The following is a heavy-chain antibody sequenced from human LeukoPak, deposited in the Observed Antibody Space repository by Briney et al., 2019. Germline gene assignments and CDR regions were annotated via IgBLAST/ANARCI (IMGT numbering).Heavy chain of an antibody. J-gene: IGHJ6*03. CDR1: GFTFSSYW. Sequence: HPGGSLRLSCAASGFTFSSYWMSWVRQAPGKGLEWVANIKQDGSEKYYVDSVKGRLTISRDNAKNSLYLQMNSLRAEDTAVYYCARAITDCSSTSCYSRDYYMDVWGKGTTVTVSS. V-gene: IGHV3-7*01. CDR3: ARAITDCSSTSCYSRDYYMDV. CDR2: IKQDGSEK. D-gene: IGHD2-2*01.